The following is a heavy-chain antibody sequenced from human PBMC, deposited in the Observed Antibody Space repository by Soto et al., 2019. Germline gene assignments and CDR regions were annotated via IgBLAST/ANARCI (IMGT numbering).Heavy chain of an antibody. V-gene: IGHV4-34*01. D-gene: IGHD1-1*01. J-gene: IGHJ3*02. CDR1: GGSVSSGSYY. Sequence: QVQLQRWGAGLLKPSETLSLTCAVYGGSVSSGSYYWSWIRQPPGKGLEWIGEMSHSGGTHFNPSLKSRVTISVDTSKNQFSLKMSFVTAADTALYYCARVERGTATTVVDAFDIWGPGTMVTVSS. CDR3: ARVERGTATTVVDAFDI. CDR2: MSHSGGT.